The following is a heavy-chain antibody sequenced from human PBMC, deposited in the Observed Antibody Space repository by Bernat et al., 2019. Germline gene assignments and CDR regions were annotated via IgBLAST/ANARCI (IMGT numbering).Heavy chain of an antibody. D-gene: IGHD1-1*01. CDR1: GFTFSSYW. CDR2: INVDGSST. V-gene: IGHV3-74*01. CDR3: AGGTSTGAPYMDV. Sequence: EVQLVESGGGLVQPGGSLRLSCAASGFTFSSYWMHWVRQAPGKGLVWVSRINVDGSSTNYADSVKGRFTISRDNAKNTLYLQMNSLRAEDTAVYYYAGGTSTGAPYMDVWGKGTTVTVSS. J-gene: IGHJ6*03.